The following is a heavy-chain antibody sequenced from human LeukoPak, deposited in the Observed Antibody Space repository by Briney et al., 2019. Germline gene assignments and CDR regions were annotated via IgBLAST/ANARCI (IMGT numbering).Heavy chain of an antibody. V-gene: IGHV1-2*02. CDR1: GYTFTGYY. CDR2: INPNSGGT. D-gene: IGHD1-26*01. J-gene: IGHJ5*02. Sequence: ASVKVSCKASGYTFTGYYMHWVRQAPGQGLEWMGWINPNSGGTNYAQKFQGRVTMTRDTSISTAYMELSRLRSDDTAVYYCARDKSLGWEPGGNWFDPWGQGTLVTVSS. CDR3: ARDKSLGWEPGGNWFDP.